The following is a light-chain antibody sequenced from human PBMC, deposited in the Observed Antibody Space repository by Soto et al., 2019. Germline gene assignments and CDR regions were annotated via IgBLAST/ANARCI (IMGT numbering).Light chain of an antibody. CDR2: GAS. J-gene: IGKJ4*01. V-gene: IGKV1-27*01. CDR3: QKYDSSPLT. CDR1: QGISNY. Sequence: DIQMTQSPSSLSASVGDRVSITCRANQGISNYLAWYQQKPGKAPKLLIYGASTLQSGVPSRFSGSGSGTDFALTISRLQPEDVATYYCQKYDSSPLTVGGGTKVEIK.